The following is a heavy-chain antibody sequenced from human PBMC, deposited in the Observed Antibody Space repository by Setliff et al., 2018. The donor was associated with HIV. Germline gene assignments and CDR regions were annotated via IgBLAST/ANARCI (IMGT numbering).Heavy chain of an antibody. CDR1: GFTFSNYS. CDR3: ARDRWYNSGKQLDV. V-gene: IGHV3-21*01. J-gene: IGHJ6*04. Sequence: GGSLRLSCAASGFTFSNYSMNWVRQAPGKGLEWVSSISSGSSYIYYADSVKGRFTISRDNAKNSLYLQMNSLRAEDTAVYYCARDRWYNSGKQLDVWGKGTTVTVSS. CDR2: ISSGSSYI. D-gene: IGHD6-19*01.